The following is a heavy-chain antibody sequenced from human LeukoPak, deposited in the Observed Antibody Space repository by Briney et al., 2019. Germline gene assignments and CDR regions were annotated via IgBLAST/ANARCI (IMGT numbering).Heavy chain of an antibody. CDR3: ARGLVRGVFDY. J-gene: IGHJ4*02. CDR2: INHSGST. V-gene: IGHV4-34*01. CDR1: GGSFSGYY. D-gene: IGHD3-10*01. Sequence: PSETLSLTCAVYGGSFSGYYWSWIRQPPGKGPEWIGEINHSGSTNYNPSLKSRVTISVDTSKNQFSLKLSSVTAADTAVYYCARGLVRGVFDYWGQGTLVTVSS.